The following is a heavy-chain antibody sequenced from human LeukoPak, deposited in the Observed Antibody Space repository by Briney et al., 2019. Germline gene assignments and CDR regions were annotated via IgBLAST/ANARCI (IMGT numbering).Heavy chain of an antibody. V-gene: IGHV3-11*01. CDR1: GFTFSTYA. D-gene: IGHD6-19*01. J-gene: IGHJ3*02. Sequence: PGGSLRLSCAASGFTFSTYAMSWIRQAPGKGLEWVSYISSSGSTIYYADSVKGRFTISRDNAKNSLYLQMNSLRAEDTAVYYCARGTPRQWLNDAFDIWGQGTMVTVSS. CDR2: ISSSGSTI. CDR3: ARGTPRQWLNDAFDI.